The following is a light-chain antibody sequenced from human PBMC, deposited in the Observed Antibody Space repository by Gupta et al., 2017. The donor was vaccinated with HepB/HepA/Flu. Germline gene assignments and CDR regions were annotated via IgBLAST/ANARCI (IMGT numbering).Light chain of an antibody. V-gene: IGKV1-8*01. Sequence: AIRMTQSPSSFSASTGDTVTITCRASQDISTNLAWYQQKPGKAPKLLIYFASTVKSGVPSKFSGSGSGTDFTLTISGLQSEDFATYYCQQVDSYPRTFGQGTMVEIK. CDR1: QDISTN. CDR2: FAS. J-gene: IGKJ1*01. CDR3: QQVDSYPRT.